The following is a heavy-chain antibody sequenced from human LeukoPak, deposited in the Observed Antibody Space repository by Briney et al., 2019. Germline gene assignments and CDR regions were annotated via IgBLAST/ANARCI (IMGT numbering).Heavy chain of an antibody. J-gene: IGHJ4*02. CDR3: AKDEHYYDSSGYYVY. Sequence: PGGSLRLSRAASGFTFSSYAMSWVRQAPGKGLEWVSAISGSGGSTYYADSVKGRFTISRDNSKNTLYLQMNSLRAEDTAVYYCAKDEHYYDSSGYYVYWGQGTLVTVSS. D-gene: IGHD3-22*01. CDR1: GFTFSSYA. V-gene: IGHV3-23*01. CDR2: ISGSGGST.